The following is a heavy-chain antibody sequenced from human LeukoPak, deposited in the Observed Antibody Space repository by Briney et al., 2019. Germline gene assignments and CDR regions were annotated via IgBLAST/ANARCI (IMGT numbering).Heavy chain of an antibody. CDR2: IKQDGTEK. D-gene: IGHD5-18*01. CDR1: GFTFSSHW. J-gene: IGHJ4*02. V-gene: IGHV3-7*01. Sequence: GGSLRLSCADSGFTFSSHWMAWVRQAPGKGLEWVANIKQDGTEKYYMDSVKGRFTISRDNAKNSLYLQMNSLRAEDTAVYYCARDLSRIHLWSNPYFDYWGQGTLATVSS. CDR3: ARDLSRIHLWSNPYFDY.